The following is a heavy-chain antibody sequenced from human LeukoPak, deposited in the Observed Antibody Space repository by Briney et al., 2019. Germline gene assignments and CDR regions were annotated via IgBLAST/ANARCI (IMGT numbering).Heavy chain of an antibody. V-gene: IGHV3-20*04. Sequence: GGSLRLSCAASGFTFDDHGMNWVRQAPGKGLEWVSGINWNGGSTFYADSVKGRFTISRDNAKNALYLQMNSLRAEDTAVYYCATVHQGIPASGGWGQRTLVIVSS. D-gene: IGHD6-13*01. CDR1: GFTFDDHG. CDR3: ATVHQGIPASGG. CDR2: INWNGGST. J-gene: IGHJ4*02.